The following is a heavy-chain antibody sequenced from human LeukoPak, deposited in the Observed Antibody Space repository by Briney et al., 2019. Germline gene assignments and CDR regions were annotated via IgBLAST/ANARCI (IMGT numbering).Heavy chain of an antibody. V-gene: IGHV4-39*01. D-gene: IGHD4-17*01. Sequence: SETLSLTCTVSGGSISSYYWGWIRQPPGKGLEWIGSIYYSGSTYYNPSLKSRVTISVDTSKNQFSLKLSSVTAADTAVYYCASSPLSVTTLHYFDYWGQGTLVTVSS. CDR2: IYYSGST. CDR1: GGSISSYY. CDR3: ASSPLSVTTLHYFDY. J-gene: IGHJ4*02.